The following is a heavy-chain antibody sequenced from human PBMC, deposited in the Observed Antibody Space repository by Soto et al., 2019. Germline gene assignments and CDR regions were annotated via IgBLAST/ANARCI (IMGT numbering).Heavy chain of an antibody. J-gene: IGHJ5*02. V-gene: IGHV5-10-1*01. CDR3: ARLDLWFGFDP. Sequence: GESLKLSYKGSGYIFSRYWITWGRQMPGKGLEWMGRIDPSDSYTNYSPSFQGHVTISADKSISTAYLQWSSLKASDTAMYYCARLDLWFGFDPWGQGTLVTVSS. CDR1: GYIFSRYW. D-gene: IGHD3-10*01. CDR2: IDPSDSYT.